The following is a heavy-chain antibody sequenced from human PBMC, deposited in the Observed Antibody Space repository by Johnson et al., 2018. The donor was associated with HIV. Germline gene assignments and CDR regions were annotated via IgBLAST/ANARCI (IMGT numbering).Heavy chain of an antibody. CDR1: GFTFSSYA. D-gene: IGHD6-19*01. CDR2: ISYDGSNK. V-gene: IGHV3-30*04. J-gene: IGHJ3*02. CDR3: AKVIAVAGTGAFDI. Sequence: QMQLVESGGGVVQPGRSLRLSCAASGFTFSSYAMHWVRQAPGKGLEWVAVISYDGSNKYYADSVKGRFTISRDNAMNSLYLQMNTVRAEDTAVYYCAKVIAVAGTGAFDIWGQGTMVTVSS.